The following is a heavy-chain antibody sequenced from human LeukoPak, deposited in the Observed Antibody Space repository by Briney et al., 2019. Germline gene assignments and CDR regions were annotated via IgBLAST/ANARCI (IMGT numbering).Heavy chain of an antibody. Sequence: GGSLRLSCAASGFTFSHYAMSWVRQAPGKGLEWVSTISDNTYYADSVKGRFTISRDNSKNTLYLQMNSLKPEDTAVYYCAKRDTSGWENWFDPWGRGTLVTVSS. D-gene: IGHD6-19*01. CDR2: ISDNT. V-gene: IGHV3-23*01. CDR1: GFTFSHYA. J-gene: IGHJ5*02. CDR3: AKRDTSGWENWFDP.